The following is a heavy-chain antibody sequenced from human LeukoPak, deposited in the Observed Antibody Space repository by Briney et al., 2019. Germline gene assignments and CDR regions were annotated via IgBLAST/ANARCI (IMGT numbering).Heavy chain of an antibody. CDR1: GYSFTSYW. J-gene: IGHJ5*02. D-gene: IGHD2-2*01. V-gene: IGHV5-51*01. CDR2: IYPGDSDT. Sequence: GESLKISCKGSGYSFTSYWIGWVRQMPGKGLEWMGIIYPGDSDTRYSPSFQGQVTISADKSISTAYLQWSSLKASDTAMYYCARLLGYCSSTSCSAELNWFDPWGQGTLVTVSS. CDR3: ARLLGYCSSTSCSAELNWFDP.